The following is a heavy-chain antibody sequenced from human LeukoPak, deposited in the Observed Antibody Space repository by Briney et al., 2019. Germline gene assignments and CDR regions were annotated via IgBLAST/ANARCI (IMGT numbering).Heavy chain of an antibody. D-gene: IGHD1-26*01. CDR3: AGLWELQHYFDY. CDR1: GGSISSSSYY. Sequence: SETLSLTCIVSGGSISSSSYYWGWIRQPPGQGLEWIGSIYHSGSTYYNPSLKSRVTISVDTSKNQFSLKLSSVTAADTAVYYCAGLWELQHYFDYWGQGTLVTVSS. J-gene: IGHJ4*02. V-gene: IGHV4-39*07. CDR2: IYHSGST.